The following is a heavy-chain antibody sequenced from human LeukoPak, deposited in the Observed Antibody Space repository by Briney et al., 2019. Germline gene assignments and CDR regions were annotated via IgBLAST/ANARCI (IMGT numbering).Heavy chain of an antibody. CDR3: ARSLQIAAAVLDY. CDR1: GFTFSSYA. CDR2: IIPIFGTA. J-gene: IGHJ4*02. Sequence: PGGSLRLSCAASGFTFSSYAISWVRQAPGQGLEWMGGIIPIFGTANYAQKFQGRVTITTDESTSTAYMELSSLRSEDTAVYYCARSLQIAAAVLDYWGQGTLVTVSS. D-gene: IGHD6-13*01. V-gene: IGHV1-69*05.